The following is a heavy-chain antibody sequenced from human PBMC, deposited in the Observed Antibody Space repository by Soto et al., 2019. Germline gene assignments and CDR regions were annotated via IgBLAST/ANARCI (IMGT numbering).Heavy chain of an antibody. J-gene: IGHJ4*02. D-gene: IGHD6-6*01. CDR1: GFTFSSYE. CDR2: ISSSGSTI. Sequence: PGGSLRLSCAASGFTFSSYEMNWVRQAPGKGLEWVSYISSSGSTIYYADSVKGRFTISRDNAKNSLYLQMNSLRAEDTAVYYCARAPTARGNDYWGQGTLVTVSS. CDR3: ARAPTARGNDY. V-gene: IGHV3-48*03.